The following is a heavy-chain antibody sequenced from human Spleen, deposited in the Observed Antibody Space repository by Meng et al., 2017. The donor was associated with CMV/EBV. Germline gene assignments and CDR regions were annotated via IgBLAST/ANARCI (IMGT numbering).Heavy chain of an antibody. CDR3: ARAGDIVVVPAAMGAFDI. D-gene: IGHD2-2*01. V-gene: IGHV3-48*03. CDR1: GFTFSSYE. Sequence: GESLKISCAASGFTFSSYEMNWVRQAPGKGLEWVSYISSSGSTIYYADSVKGRFTISRDNAKNSLYLQMNSLRAEDTAVYYCARAGDIVVVPAAMGAFDIWGQGTMVTVSS. CDR2: ISSSGSTI. J-gene: IGHJ3*02.